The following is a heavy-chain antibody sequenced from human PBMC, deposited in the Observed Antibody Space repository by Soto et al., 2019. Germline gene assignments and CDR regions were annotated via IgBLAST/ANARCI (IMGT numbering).Heavy chain of an antibody. V-gene: IGHV1-58*01. J-gene: IGHJ4*02. CDR1: GFTFTSSA. Sequence: SVKVSCKASGFTFTSSAVQWVRQARGQRLEWIGWIVVGSVNTNYAQKFQERVTITRDMSTSTAYMELSSLRSEDTAVYYCAAVEDFWSGYYSDYWGQGTLVTVSS. D-gene: IGHD3-3*01. CDR2: IVVGSVNT. CDR3: AAVEDFWSGYYSDY.